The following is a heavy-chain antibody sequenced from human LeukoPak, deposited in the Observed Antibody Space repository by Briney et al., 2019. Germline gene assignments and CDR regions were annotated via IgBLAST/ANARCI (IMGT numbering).Heavy chain of an antibody. CDR1: GFTFSSYA. CDR2: ISGSGGGT. J-gene: IGHJ5*02. CDR3: ARGGFYDFWSEDP. D-gene: IGHD3-3*01. V-gene: IGHV3-23*01. Sequence: GGSLRLSCAASGFTFSSYAMSWVRQAPGKGLEWVSAISGSGGGTYYADSVKGRFTISRDNSKNTLYLQMNSLRAEDTAVYYCARGGFYDFWSEDPWGQGTLVTVSS.